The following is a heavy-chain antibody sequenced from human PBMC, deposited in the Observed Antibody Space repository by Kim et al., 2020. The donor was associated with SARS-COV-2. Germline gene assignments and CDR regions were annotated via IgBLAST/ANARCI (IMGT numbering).Heavy chain of an antibody. J-gene: IGHJ5*02. CDR3: AHVRGYYYGSGSYAQPPNWFDP. D-gene: IGHD3-10*01. CDR1: GGSFSGYY. CDR2: INHSGST. V-gene: IGHV4-34*01. Sequence: SETLSLTCAVYGGSFSGYYWSWIRQPPGKGLEWIGEINHSGSTNYNPSLKSRVTISVDTSKNQFSLKLSSVTAADTAVYYCAHVRGYYYGSGSYAQPPNWFDPWGQGTLVTVSS.